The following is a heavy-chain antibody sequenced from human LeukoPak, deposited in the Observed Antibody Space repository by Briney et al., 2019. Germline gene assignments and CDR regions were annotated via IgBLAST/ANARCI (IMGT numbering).Heavy chain of an antibody. CDR1: GGSISSSNW. J-gene: IGHJ4*02. CDR3: ARRKIGVRRRYYFDY. CDR2: ISHGGNS. Sequence: SETLSLTCAVSGGSISSSNWWSWVRQPPGKGLEWIGEISHGGNSNYNPSLKSRVTISVDKSRNQFSLKLSSVTAADTAIYYCARRKIGVRRRYYFDYWGQGTLVTVSS. V-gene: IGHV4-4*02. D-gene: IGHD3-22*01.